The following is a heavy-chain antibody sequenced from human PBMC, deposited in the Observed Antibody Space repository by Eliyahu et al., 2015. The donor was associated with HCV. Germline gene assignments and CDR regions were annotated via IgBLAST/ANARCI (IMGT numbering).Heavy chain of an antibody. Sequence: QVHLVXSGGGVVQPGTSLXLXCTASGFALXXCRXPXXRPAPGKGLEGVAMTSSDXNKNLYADSVKGRFSISRDNSRNTMYLQLQSPRPEDTAVYYCVREEKAQSYGDSPLDYWGRGTLATVSS. CDR1: GFALXXCR. D-gene: IGHD2-21*01. CDR3: VREEKAQSYGDSPLDY. V-gene: IGHV3-30*03. CDR2: TSSDXNKN. J-gene: IGHJ4*01.